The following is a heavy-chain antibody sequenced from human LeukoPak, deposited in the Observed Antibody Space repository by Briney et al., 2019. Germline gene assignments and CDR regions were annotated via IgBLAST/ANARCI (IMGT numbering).Heavy chain of an antibody. CDR1: GFTFSSYA. Sequence: GRSLRLSCAASGFTFSSYAMHWVRQAPGKGLEWVAVISYDGSNKYYADSVKGRFTISRDNSKNTLYLQMNSLRAEDTAVYYCARANPGDQSGLDYWGQGTLVTVSS. CDR2: ISYDGSNK. J-gene: IGHJ4*02. D-gene: IGHD3-10*01. CDR3: ARANPGDQSGLDY. V-gene: IGHV3-30-3*01.